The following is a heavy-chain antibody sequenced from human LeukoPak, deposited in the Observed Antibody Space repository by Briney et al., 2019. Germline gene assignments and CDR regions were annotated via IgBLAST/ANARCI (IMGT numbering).Heavy chain of an antibody. D-gene: IGHD2-2*01. CDR2: IYYRGNT. Sequence: PSETLSLTCTVSGGSISSSPYYWAWIRQPPGRGLEWIGSIYYRGNTYHNPSLKSRVTISVDTSKNQFSLSVISVTAADTAVYYCASRYLVVPAAMVPQYFQHWGQGTLVTVSS. J-gene: IGHJ1*01. CDR3: ASRYLVVPAAMVPQYFQH. V-gene: IGHV4-39*01. CDR1: GGSISSSPYY.